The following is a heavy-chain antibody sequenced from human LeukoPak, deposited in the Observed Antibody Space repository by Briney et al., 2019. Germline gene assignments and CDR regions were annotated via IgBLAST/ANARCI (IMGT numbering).Heavy chain of an antibody. CDR2: IYTSGST. CDR1: GGSISSYY. V-gene: IGHV4-4*07. CDR3: ARGRPIPIAAAGTDWFDP. D-gene: IGHD6-13*01. J-gene: IGHJ5*02. Sequence: PSETLSLTCTVSGGSISSYYWSWIRQPAGKGLEWIGRIYTSGSTNYNPSLKSRVTMSVDTSKNQFSLKLSSVTAADTAVYYCARGRPIPIAAAGTDWFDPWGQGTLDTVSS.